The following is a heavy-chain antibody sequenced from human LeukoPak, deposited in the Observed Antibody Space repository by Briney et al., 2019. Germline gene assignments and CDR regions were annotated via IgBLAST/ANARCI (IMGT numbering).Heavy chain of an antibody. V-gene: IGHV1-2*02. J-gene: IGHJ4*02. CDR2: INPNSGGT. D-gene: IGHD3-9*01. CDR1: GYTFTGYY. Sequence: ASVKVSCKASGYTFTGYYMHWVRQAPGQGPEWMGWINPNSGGTNYAQKFQGRVTMTRDTSISTAYMELSRLRSDDTAVYYCATNLSLRYFDWLLYYFDYWGQGTLVTVSS. CDR3: ATNLSLRYFDWLLYYFDY.